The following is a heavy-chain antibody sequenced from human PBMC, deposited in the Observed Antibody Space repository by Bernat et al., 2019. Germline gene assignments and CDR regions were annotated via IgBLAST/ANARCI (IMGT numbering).Heavy chain of an antibody. Sequence: EVQLVESGGGLVQPGGSLRLSCAASGFTLNSHEMNWVRQAPGKGLEWISYISSSGTAVHYADSVRGRFTISRDTAKNSLYLQLNSLRVEDTAVYYCARDECDRSCDAFDIWGQGTMVTVSS. J-gene: IGHJ3*02. CDR1: GFTLNSHE. V-gene: IGHV3-48*03. CDR3: ARDECDRSCDAFDI. CDR2: ISSSGTAV.